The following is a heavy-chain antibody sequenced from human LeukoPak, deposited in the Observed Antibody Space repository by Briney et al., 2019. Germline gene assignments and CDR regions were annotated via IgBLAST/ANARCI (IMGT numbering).Heavy chain of an antibody. CDR2: IIPIFGTA. Sequence: ASVKVSCEASGGTFSSYAISWVRQAPGQGLEWMGGIIPIFGTANYAQKFQGRVTITADESTSTAYMELSSLRSEDTAVYYCARDRDSLYCSSTSCYPRPTWFDPWGQGTLVTVSS. CDR1: GGTFSSYA. CDR3: ARDRDSLYCSSTSCYPRPTWFDP. V-gene: IGHV1-69*13. J-gene: IGHJ5*02. D-gene: IGHD2-2*01.